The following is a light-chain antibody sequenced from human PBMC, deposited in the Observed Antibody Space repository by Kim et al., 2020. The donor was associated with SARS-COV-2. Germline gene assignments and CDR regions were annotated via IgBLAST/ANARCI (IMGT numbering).Light chain of an antibody. CDR1: NIGSEN. CDR3: QVRDSSAGV. Sequence: SVALRQTATITRGGNNIGSENVHWYQQRPGRAPVLAIYMDTNRPSVIPERFSGSNSGNTATLTITRAQDGDVVDYNCQVRDSSAGVFGGGTKLTVL. V-gene: IGLV3-9*01. J-gene: IGLJ3*02. CDR2: MDT.